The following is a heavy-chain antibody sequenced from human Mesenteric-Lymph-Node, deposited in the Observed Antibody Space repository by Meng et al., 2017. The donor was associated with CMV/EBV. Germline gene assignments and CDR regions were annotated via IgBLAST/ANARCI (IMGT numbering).Heavy chain of an antibody. J-gene: IGHJ3*02. CDR2: IKQDGSEK. Sequence: GESLKISCAASGFTFSSYAMHWVRQAPGKGLEWVANIKQDGSEKYYVDSVKGRFTISRDNAKNSLYLQMNSLRAEDTAVYYCARDEAYYDFWSGYRVGPFDIWGQGTMVTVSS. V-gene: IGHV3-7*01. D-gene: IGHD3-3*01. CDR3: ARDEAYYDFWSGYRVGPFDI. CDR1: GFTFSSYA.